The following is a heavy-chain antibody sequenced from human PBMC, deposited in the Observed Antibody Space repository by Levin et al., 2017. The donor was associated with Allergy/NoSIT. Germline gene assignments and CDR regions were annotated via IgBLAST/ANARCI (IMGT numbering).Heavy chain of an antibody. CDR3: AKDASASAAGNNYFDY. D-gene: IGHD6-13*01. V-gene: IGHV3-9*01. J-gene: IGHJ4*02. Sequence: LPGGSLRLSCAASGFTFDDYAMHWVRQVPGKGLEWVSDISWNSGTRTYADSVKGRFTISRDNAKSSLFLQMNSLRPEDTALYYCAKDASASAAGNNYFDYWGQGTLVTVSS. CDR2: ISWNSGTR. CDR1: GFTFDDYA.